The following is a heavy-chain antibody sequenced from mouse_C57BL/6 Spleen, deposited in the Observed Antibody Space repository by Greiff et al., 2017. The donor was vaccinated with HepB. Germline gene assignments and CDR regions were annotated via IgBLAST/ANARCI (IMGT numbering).Heavy chain of an antibody. CDR1: GYAFTNYL. J-gene: IGHJ4*01. CDR3: ARTARRIYYAMDY. V-gene: IGHV1-54*01. CDR2: INPGSGGT. D-gene: IGHD1-2*01. Sequence: VQLQQSGAELVRPGTSVKVSCKASGYAFTNYLIEWVKQRPGQGLEWIGVINPGSGGTNYNEKFKGKATLTADKSSSTAYMQLSSLTSEDSAVYFCARTARRIYYAMDYWGQGTSVTVSS.